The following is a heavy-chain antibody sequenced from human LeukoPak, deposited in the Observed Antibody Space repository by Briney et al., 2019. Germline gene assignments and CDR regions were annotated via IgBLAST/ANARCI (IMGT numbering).Heavy chain of an antibody. CDR2: IFPIFGTA. Sequence: ASVKVSCKASGGTFNSDAINWVRQAPGQGLEWMGRIFPIFGTANYAQKFQGRVTVTTDESTNTAYMELSSLRPEDTAMYYCARDRGERDSSWSLPAHGFDIWGQGAMVIVSS. D-gene: IGHD6-13*01. J-gene: IGHJ3*02. CDR3: ARDRGERDSSWSLPAHGFDI. CDR1: GGTFNSDA. V-gene: IGHV1-69*05.